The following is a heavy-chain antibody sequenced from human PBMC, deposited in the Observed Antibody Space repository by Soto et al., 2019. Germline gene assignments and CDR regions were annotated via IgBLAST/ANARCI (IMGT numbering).Heavy chain of an antibody. CDR1: GGSISSGNYY. V-gene: IGHV4-30-4*01. Sequence: QVQLRESGPGLVKTSQTLSLTCTVSGGSISSGNYYWSWIRQPPGKGLEWIGFISYSGSTYYSTSLKSRVTISVDTSKSQFSLNLSFVTAADTAVYYCATMGTPATGLYFFDYWGQGSLVTVSS. D-gene: IGHD2-15*01. J-gene: IGHJ4*02. CDR2: ISYSGST. CDR3: ATMGTPATGLYFFDY.